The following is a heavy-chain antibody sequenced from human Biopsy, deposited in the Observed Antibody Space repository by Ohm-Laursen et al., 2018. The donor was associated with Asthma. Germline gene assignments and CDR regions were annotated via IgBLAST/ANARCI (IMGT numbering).Heavy chain of an antibody. J-gene: IGHJ1*01. CDR3: ARTFHFWSPYHAEHYQL. Sequence: SLRLSCSAYGFTFGDYWMSWVRQVPGKGLEWVANIKHDGTEKNHVDSLKGRFTISRENAKNSLYLQMNSLRAEDTAVYYCARTFHFWSPYHAEHYQLWGQDTLVTVST. D-gene: IGHD3-3*02. CDR1: GFTFGDYW. V-gene: IGHV3-7*01. CDR2: IKHDGTEK.